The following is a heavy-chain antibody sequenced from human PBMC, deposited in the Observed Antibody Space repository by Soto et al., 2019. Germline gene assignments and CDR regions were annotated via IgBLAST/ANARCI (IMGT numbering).Heavy chain of an antibody. CDR2: INLDGSEK. V-gene: IGHV3-7*05. CDR1: GFTFSISW. CDR3: VRGGGASDY. J-gene: IGHJ4*02. Sequence: EEQLVESGGGLVQPGGSLRLSCAASGFTFSISWMTWVRQAPGKGLEWVANINLDGSEKNYVDSVKGRFTISRDNAKDSLYLQADSLRVEDTAVYYCVRGGGASDYWGLGTLVTVSS. D-gene: IGHD3-16*01.